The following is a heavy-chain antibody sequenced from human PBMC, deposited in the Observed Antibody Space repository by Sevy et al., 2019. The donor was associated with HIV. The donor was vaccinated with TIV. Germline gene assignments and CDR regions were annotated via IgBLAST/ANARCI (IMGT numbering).Heavy chain of an antibody. D-gene: IGHD3-16*01. Sequence: GGSLRLSCVASGLTFTTTGMSWVRQAPGKGLEWVAGVTSDGATYYADSVRDRFTVSRVNSKNTLYLQLNSLRADDTAVFYCAGGDTTMISYLDYWGQGTLVTVSS. CDR2: VTSDGAT. CDR1: GLTFTTTG. V-gene: IGHV3-23*01. J-gene: IGHJ4*02. CDR3: AGGDTTMISYLDY.